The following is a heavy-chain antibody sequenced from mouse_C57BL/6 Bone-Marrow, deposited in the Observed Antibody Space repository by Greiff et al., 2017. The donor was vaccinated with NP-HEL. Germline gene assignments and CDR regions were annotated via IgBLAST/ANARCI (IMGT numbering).Heavy chain of an antibody. D-gene: IGHD2-4*01. V-gene: IGHV7-1*01. CDR1: GFTFSDFY. CDR3: ARDGNYDHGGDAMDY. CDR2: SRNKANDYTT. J-gene: IGHJ4*01. Sequence: EVKVVESGGGLVQSGRSLRLSCATSGFTFSDFYMEWVRQAPGKGLEWIAASRNKANDYTTEYSASVKGRFIVSRDTSQSILYLQMNALRAEDTAIYYCARDGNYDHGGDAMDYWGQGTSVTVSS.